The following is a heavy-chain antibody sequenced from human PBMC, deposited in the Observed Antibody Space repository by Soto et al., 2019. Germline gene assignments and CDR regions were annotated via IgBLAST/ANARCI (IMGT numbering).Heavy chain of an antibody. J-gene: IGHJ5*01. D-gene: IGHD6-13*01. Sequence: QAQVVQSGAEVRKPGSSVKLSCKASEGTFNSYAIAWMRQAPGQGLEWMGGIIPYYNTLNYAQKFQDRVTMTADASTNTVYMELSSRRSDDTAVYFCASGASRWYPYFFDSWAQGTLVTVSS. CDR3: ASGASRWYPYFFDS. V-gene: IGHV1-69*01. CDR1: EGTFNSYA. CDR2: IIPYYNTL.